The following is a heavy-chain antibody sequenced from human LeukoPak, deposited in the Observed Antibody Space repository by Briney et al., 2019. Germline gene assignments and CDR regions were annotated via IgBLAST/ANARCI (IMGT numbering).Heavy chain of an antibody. V-gene: IGHV5-51*01. D-gene: IGHD6-19*01. CDR1: GYSFTSYW. Sequence: GESLKISCKGSGYSFTSYWIGWVRQMPGKGPEWMGLISPGDSDGRYSPSFQGQVTISADKSISTAYLQWSSLKASDTAMYYCAKDISVVEGAFDLWGQGTMVTVSS. CDR2: ISPGDSDG. J-gene: IGHJ3*01. CDR3: AKDISVVEGAFDL.